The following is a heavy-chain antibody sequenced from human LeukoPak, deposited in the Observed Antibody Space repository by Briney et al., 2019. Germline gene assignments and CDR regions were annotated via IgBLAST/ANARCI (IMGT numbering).Heavy chain of an antibody. CDR1: GGFISSSSYY. CDR3: ARGATTHKPHYYYYYMDV. V-gene: IGHV4-39*01. D-gene: IGHD5-12*01. Sequence: KPSETLSLTCTVSGGFISSSSYYWGWIRQPPGKGLEWIGSIYYSGSTYYNPSLKSRVTISVDTSKNQFSLKLSSVTAADTAVYYCARGATTHKPHYYYYYMDVWGKGTTVTISS. CDR2: IYYSGST. J-gene: IGHJ6*03.